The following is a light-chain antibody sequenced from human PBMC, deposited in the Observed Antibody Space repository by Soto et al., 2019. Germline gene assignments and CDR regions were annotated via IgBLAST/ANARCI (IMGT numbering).Light chain of an antibody. CDR3: RSYTSSSTPYV. CDR2: DVT. CDR1: SSDIGGYNY. J-gene: IGLJ1*01. Sequence: QSVLTQPASVSGSPGQSIAISCTGTSSDIGGYNYVSWYQHHPGKAPKLMIYDVTNRPSGVSNRFSGSKSGNTASLTISGLQAEDEADYYCRSYTSSSTPYVFGTGTKVTVL. V-gene: IGLV2-14*03.